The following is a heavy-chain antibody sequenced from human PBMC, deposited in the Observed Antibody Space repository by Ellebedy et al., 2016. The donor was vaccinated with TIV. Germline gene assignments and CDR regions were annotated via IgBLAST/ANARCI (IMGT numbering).Heavy chain of an antibody. Sequence: GESLKISCTSSGYRFTSYWIGWVRQMPGKGLEWMGIIYPGDSDTRYSPSFQGQVTISADKSISTAYLQWSSLKASDTAMYYCARPRSYYDSSGYSSYFFDIWGQGTMVTVPS. V-gene: IGHV5-51*01. J-gene: IGHJ3*02. D-gene: IGHD3-22*01. CDR3: ARPRSYYDSSGYSSYFFDI. CDR1: GYRFTSYW. CDR2: IYPGDSDT.